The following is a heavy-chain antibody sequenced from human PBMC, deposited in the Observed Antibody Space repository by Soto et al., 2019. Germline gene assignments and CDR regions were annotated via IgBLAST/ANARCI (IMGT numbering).Heavy chain of an antibody. J-gene: IGHJ6*02. CDR2: ISYDGSNK. Sequence: GGSLRLSCAASGFHFGSYAMHWVRQAPGKGLEWVAVISYDGSNKYYADSVKGRFTISRDNSKNTLYLQMNSLRAEDTAVYYCARGYMTIHYYYGMDVWGQGTTVTVSS. V-gene: IGHV3-30-3*01. CDR3: ARGYMTIHYYYGMDV. D-gene: IGHD5-18*01. CDR1: GFHFGSYA.